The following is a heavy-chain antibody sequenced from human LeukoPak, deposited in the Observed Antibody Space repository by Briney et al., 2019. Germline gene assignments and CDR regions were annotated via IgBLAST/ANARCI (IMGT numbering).Heavy chain of an antibody. V-gene: IGHV3-74*01. CDR2: INSDGSST. D-gene: IGHD3-22*01. CDR3: ARGRRYYDSSGCHFQH. J-gene: IGHJ1*01. Sequence: GGSLRPSCAASGFTFSSYWMHWVRQAPGKGLVGVSRINSDGSSTSYADSVKGRFTISRDNAKNTLYLQMNSLRAEDTAVYYCARGRRYYDSSGCHFQHWGQGTLVTVSS. CDR1: GFTFSSYW.